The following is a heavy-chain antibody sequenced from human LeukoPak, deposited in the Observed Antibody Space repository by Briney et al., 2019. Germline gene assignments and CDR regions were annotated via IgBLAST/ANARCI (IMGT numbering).Heavy chain of an antibody. CDR3: ARVEKTIFGVVGDFDY. V-gene: IGHV4-39*07. CDR1: GGSISSSSYY. J-gene: IGHJ4*02. CDR2: IYYSGST. Sequence: SSETLSLTCTVSGGSISSSSYYWGWIRQPPGKGLEWIGSIYYSGSTYYNPSLKSRVTISVDTSKNQFSLKLSSVTAADTAVYYCARVEKTIFGVVGDFDYWGQGTLVTVSS. D-gene: IGHD3-3*01.